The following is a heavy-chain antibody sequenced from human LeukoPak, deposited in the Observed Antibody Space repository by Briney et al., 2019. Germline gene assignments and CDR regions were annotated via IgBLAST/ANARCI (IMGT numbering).Heavy chain of an antibody. CDR2: IYYSGST. V-gene: IGHV4-39*01. D-gene: IGHD2/OR15-2a*01. J-gene: IGHJ5*02. CDR1: GGSISSSSYY. Sequence: SETLSLTCTVSGGSISSSSYYWGWIRQPPGKGLEWIGSIYYSGSTYYNPSLKSRVTISVDTSKNQFSLKLSSVTAADTAVYYCARHRAPTLIVWFDPWGQGTLVTVSS. CDR3: ARHRAPTLIVWFDP.